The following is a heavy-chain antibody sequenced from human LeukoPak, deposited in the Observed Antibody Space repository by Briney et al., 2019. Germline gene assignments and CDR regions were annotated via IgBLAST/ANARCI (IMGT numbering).Heavy chain of an antibody. V-gene: IGHV4-30-2*01. CDR1: GGSISSGGYS. J-gene: IGHJ5*02. CDR3: ARGEYWFDP. Sequence: SQTLSLTCAVSGGSISSGGYSWSWIRQPPGKGLEWIGYIYHSGSTYYNPSLKSRVTISVDRSKNQFSLKLSPVTAADTAVYYCARGEYWFDPWGQGTLVTVSS. CDR2: IYHSGST.